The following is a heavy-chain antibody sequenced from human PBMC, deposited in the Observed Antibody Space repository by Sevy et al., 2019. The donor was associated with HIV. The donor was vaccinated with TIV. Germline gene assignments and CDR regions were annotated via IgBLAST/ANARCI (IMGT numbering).Heavy chain of an antibody. Sequence: SETLSLTCTVSSGSITSLYWNWIRQPPGKGLEWIANIYYNGHINYNPSLKSRVTLSLDTSKNQFSLRLSSVTAADTAMYYCAGKNAWGRGYSWGQGTLVTVSS. CDR2: IYYNGHI. CDR1: SGSITSLY. CDR3: AGKNAWGRGYS. D-gene: IGHD1-26*01. J-gene: IGHJ4*02. V-gene: IGHV4-59*08.